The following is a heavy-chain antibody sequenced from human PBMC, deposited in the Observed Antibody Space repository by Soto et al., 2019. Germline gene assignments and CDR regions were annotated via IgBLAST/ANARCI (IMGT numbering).Heavy chain of an antibody. J-gene: IGHJ6*02. CDR2: MNPNSGNT. Sequence: ASVKVSCKASGYTFTSYDINWVRQATGQGLEWMGWMNPNSGNTGYAQKFQGRVTMTRNTSISTAYMELSSLRSEDTAVYYCARGRLDDCISTSCYSSYYYYYGMDVWGQGTTVTVSS. D-gene: IGHD2-2*01. CDR3: ARGRLDDCISTSCYSSYYYYYGMDV. V-gene: IGHV1-8*01. CDR1: GYTFTSYD.